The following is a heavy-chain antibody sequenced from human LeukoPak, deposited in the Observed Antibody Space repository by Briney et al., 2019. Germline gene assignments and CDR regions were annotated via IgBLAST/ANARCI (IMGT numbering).Heavy chain of an antibody. CDR1: GYTFTDYY. V-gene: IGHV1-2*02. CDR3: ARGYYYDSSGSTFDF. Sequence: ASVKVSCKASGYTFTDYYMHWVRQAPGQGLEWMGWINPKSGGTNYAQKFQGRVTMTRDTSIRTAYMELSRLRSDDTAVYYCARGYYYDSSGSTFDFWGQGTLVTVSS. J-gene: IGHJ4*02. D-gene: IGHD3-22*01. CDR2: INPKSGGT.